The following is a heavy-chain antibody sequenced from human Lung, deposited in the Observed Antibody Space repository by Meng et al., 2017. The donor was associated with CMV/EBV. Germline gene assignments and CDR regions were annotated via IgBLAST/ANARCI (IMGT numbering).Heavy chain of an antibody. V-gene: IGHV3-20*04. Sequence: GGSLRLSCAASGFTFDDYGMSWVRQAPGKGLEWVSGINWNGGSTGYADSVKGRFTISRDNAKNSLYLQMNSLRAEDTALYYCAREEYSSSSQAGQYYYYYYGRDFWGQGTTVTGSS. D-gene: IGHD6-6*01. CDR1: GFTFDDYG. CDR3: AREEYSSSSQAGQYYYYYYGRDF. J-gene: IGHJ6*02. CDR2: INWNGGST.